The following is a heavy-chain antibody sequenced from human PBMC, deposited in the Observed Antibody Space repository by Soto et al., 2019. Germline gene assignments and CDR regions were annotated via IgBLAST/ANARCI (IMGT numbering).Heavy chain of an antibody. CDR2: IYHSEST. V-gene: IGHV4-4*02. Sequence: QVQLQESGPGLVKPSGTLSLTCAVSGGSISTTNWWSWVRQTPGKGLEWIGEIYHSESTNYNPSLKSRVTMSVDKSKNQFSLTLSSVTAADTAVYYCARDQISGSAFDIWGQGTMVTVSS. D-gene: IGHD6-19*01. CDR1: GGSISTTNW. J-gene: IGHJ3*02. CDR3: ARDQISGSAFDI.